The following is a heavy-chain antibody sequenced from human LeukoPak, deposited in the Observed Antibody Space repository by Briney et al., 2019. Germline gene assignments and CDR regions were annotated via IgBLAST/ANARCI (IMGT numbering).Heavy chain of an antibody. Sequence: SETLSLTCLVSGGSISNANFYWAWLRQPPGKGLEWIGNIYYAGITSYNSSLKSRVTISVDTSKSQFSLRLTSVTAADTAVYFCARQVPGPYNYYGMDVWGQGTTVTVSS. CDR2: IYYAGIT. J-gene: IGHJ6*02. V-gene: IGHV4-39*01. CDR1: GGSISNANFY. CDR3: ARQVPGPYNYYGMDV.